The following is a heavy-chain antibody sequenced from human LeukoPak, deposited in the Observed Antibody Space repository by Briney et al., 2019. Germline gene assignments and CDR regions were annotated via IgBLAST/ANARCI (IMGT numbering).Heavy chain of an antibody. CDR3: ARGEGSGSYLDAFDI. CDR2: IYYSGDT. J-gene: IGHJ3*02. D-gene: IGHD1-26*01. CDR1: GGSISSYY. Sequence: SETLSLTCTVSGGSISSYYWNWIRQHPGKGLEWIGYIYYSGDTYYNPSLKSRVTISVDTSKNQFSLNLSSVTAADTAVYSCARGEGSGSYLDAFDIWGQGTMVTVSS. V-gene: IGHV4-59*06.